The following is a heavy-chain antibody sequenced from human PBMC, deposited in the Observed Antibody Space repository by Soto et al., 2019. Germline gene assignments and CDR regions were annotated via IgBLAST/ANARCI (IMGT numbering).Heavy chain of an antibody. J-gene: IGHJ4*02. D-gene: IGHD6-6*01. CDR1: GFTFSDYA. CDR2: LSGSGSST. V-gene: IGHV3-23*01. CDR3: AKVPFEYSSSSADY. Sequence: GGSLRLSCAASGFTFSDYAMSWVRQAPGKGLEWVSALSGSGSSTYYSDSVRGRFTISRDNSKNTLYLQMSSLRAEDTAVYYCAKVPFEYSSSSADYWGQGTLVTVSS.